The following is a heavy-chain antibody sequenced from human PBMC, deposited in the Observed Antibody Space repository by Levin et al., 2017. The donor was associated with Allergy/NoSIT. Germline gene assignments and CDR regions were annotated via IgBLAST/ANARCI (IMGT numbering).Heavy chain of an antibody. V-gene: IGHV3-72*01. D-gene: IGHD3-22*01. J-gene: IGHJ3*02. Sequence: GGSLRLSCAVSGFTFSDYYIDWVRQAPGKGLEWVGRSRNKAKSHTTHYAASVKGRFSISRADSENSVYLEMNSLRTEDTAVYHCSRVNYYDSRGYSINAFDIWGLGTLVTVSS. CDR1: GFTFSDYY. CDR3: SRVNYYDSRGYSINAFDI. CDR2: SRNKAKSHTT.